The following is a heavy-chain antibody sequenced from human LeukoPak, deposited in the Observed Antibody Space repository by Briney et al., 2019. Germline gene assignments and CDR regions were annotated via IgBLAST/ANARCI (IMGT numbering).Heavy chain of an antibody. CDR2: INPSGGST. V-gene: IGHV1-46*01. CDR3: AREDGSGSQGYYYMDV. CDR1: GYTFTSYY. J-gene: IGHJ6*03. Sequence: ASVKVSCKASGYTFTSYYMHWVRQAPGQGLEWMGIINPSGGSTSYAQKFQGRVTMTRDMSTSTVYMELRSLRSDDTAVYYCAREDGSGSQGYYYMDVWGKGTTVTVSS. D-gene: IGHD3-10*01.